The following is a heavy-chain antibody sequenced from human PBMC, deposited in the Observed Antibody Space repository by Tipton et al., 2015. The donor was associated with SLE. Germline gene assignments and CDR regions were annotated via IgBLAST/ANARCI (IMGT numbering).Heavy chain of an antibody. CDR3: ARAGAGYYYYYYIDV. Sequence: TLSLTCTVSGGSISSYYWSWIRQPPGKGLEWIGYIYYSGSTNYNPSLKSRVTISVDTSKNQFSLKLSSVTAADTAVYYCARAGAGYYYYYYIDVWGKATTVTVSS. CDR2: IYYSGST. CDR1: GGSISSYY. J-gene: IGHJ6*03. V-gene: IGHV4-59*01.